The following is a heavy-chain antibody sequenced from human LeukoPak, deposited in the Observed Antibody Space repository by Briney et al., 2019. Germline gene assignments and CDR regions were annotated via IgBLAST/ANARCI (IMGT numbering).Heavy chain of an antibody. J-gene: IGHJ4*02. CDR2: IWYDGSNK. D-gene: IGHD3-10*01. CDR1: GFTFSSYG. CDR3: AKIGWRYGSGNPGEFDY. V-gene: IGHV3-33*06. Sequence: GRSLRLSCAASGFTFSSYGMHWVRQAPGKGLEWVAVIWYDGSNKYYADSVKGRFTISRDNSKNTLCLQMNSLRAEDTAVYYCAKIGWRYGSGNPGEFDYWGQGTLVTVSS.